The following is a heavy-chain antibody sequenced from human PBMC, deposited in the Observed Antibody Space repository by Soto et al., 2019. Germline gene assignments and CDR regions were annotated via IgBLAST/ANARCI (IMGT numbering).Heavy chain of an antibody. Sequence: SETLSLTCTVSGGSISSSSYYWGWIRQPPGKGLEWIGAIYYTGSTYYNPPLQSRVTISVDTSKNQFSLKMSSVTAADTAVYFCARQAGAFGYYMDVWGKGATVTVSS. CDR2: IYYTGST. CDR1: GGSISSSSYY. J-gene: IGHJ6*03. V-gene: IGHV4-39*01. CDR3: ARQAGAFGYYMDV. D-gene: IGHD3-16*01.